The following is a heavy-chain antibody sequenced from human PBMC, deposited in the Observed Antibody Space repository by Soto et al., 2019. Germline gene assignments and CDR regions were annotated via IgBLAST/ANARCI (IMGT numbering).Heavy chain of an antibody. D-gene: IGHD3-10*01. V-gene: IGHV3-33*01. CDR1: GFTFSSYG. J-gene: IGHJ6*02. Sequence: QVQLVESGGGVVQPGRSLRLSCAASGFTFSSYGMHWVRQAPGKGLEWVAVLWYDGSNKYYADSVKGRFTISRDNSKNTLYLQMNSLRAEDTAVYYCARDLWFGELSSYYYGMDVWGQGTTVTVSS. CDR2: LWYDGSNK. CDR3: ARDLWFGELSSYYYGMDV.